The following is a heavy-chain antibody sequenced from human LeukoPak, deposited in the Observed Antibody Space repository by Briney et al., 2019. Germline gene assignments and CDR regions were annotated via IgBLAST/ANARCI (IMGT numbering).Heavy chain of an antibody. J-gene: IGHJ4*02. CDR1: GFTFSSYE. V-gene: IGHV3-48*03. CDR3: ARANGGGVDY. D-gene: IGHD2-21*01. CDR2: ISSSGSTI. Sequence: GGSLRLSCAASGFTFSSYEMNWVRQAPGKGLEWVSYISSSGSTIYYADSVKGRFTIPRDNAKNSLYLQMNSLRAEDTAVYYCARANGGGVDYWGQGTLVTVSS.